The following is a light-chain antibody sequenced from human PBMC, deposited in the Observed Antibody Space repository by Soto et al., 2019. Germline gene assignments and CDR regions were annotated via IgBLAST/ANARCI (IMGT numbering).Light chain of an antibody. V-gene: IGKV3-11*01. CDR1: QSVSSY. Sequence: EIVSTQSPATLSLSPGERATLSCRASQSVSSYLAWYQQKPGQAPRLLIYDASNRATGIPARFSGSGSGTDFTLTISSLEPEDFAVYYCQQRSNWPPVFGPGTKVDIK. J-gene: IGKJ3*01. CDR2: DAS. CDR3: QQRSNWPPV.